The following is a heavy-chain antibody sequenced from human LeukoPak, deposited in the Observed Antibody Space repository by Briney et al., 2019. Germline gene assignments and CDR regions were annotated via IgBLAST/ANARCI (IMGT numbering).Heavy chain of an antibody. Sequence: GGSLRLSCAASGFTFNTFGIHWVRQAPGKGLEWVAVISYDGTKKYYADSVKGRLTISRDNSKNTLYLQMNSLRPEDTAVYYCAKDGRSYSSGWPPFEYWGQGTLVTVSS. V-gene: IGHV3-30*18. CDR2: ISYDGTKK. D-gene: IGHD6-19*01. CDR3: AKDGRSYSSGWPPFEY. J-gene: IGHJ4*02. CDR1: GFTFNTFG.